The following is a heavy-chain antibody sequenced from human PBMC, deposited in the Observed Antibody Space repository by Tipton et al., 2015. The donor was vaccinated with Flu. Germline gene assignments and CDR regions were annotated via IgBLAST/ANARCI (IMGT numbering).Heavy chain of an antibody. CDR2: INPSGGST. V-gene: IGHV1-46*01. D-gene: IGHD3-9*01. J-gene: IGHJ3*02. CDR1: GYTFTSYY. Sequence: QVQLVQSGAEVKKPGASVKVSCKASGYTFTSYYMHWVRQAPGQGLEWMGIINPSGGSTSYAQKFQGRVTMTRDTSTSTVYMELSSLRSEDTAVYYCARDEGRYFDRPTRNAFDIWGQGTMVTVSS. CDR3: ARDEGRYFDRPTRNAFDI.